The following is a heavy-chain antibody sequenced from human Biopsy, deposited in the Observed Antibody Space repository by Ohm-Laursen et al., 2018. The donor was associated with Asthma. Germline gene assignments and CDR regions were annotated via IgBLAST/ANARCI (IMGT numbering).Heavy chain of an antibody. J-gene: IGHJ4*02. V-gene: IGHV3-30*03. CDR1: GFTVSTNG. CDR2: ISYDGSSI. D-gene: IGHD6-19*01. CDR3: AREGVAGTHIED. Sequence: SLRLSCAASGFTVSTNGMSWVRQAPGKGLEWVAVISYDGSSIYYADSVKGRFTISRDNSKNTLSLQMNSLTAEDTAVYYCAREGVAGTHIEDWGQGTLVTVSS.